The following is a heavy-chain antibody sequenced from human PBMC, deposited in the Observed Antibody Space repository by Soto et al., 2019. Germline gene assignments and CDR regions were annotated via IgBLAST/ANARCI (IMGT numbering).Heavy chain of an antibody. V-gene: IGHV3-30-3*01. CDR2: IAYDGSNK. D-gene: IGHD5-18*01. CDR1: GFTFSSYA. J-gene: IGHJ4*02. CDR3: AGELEATAMVDPY. Sequence: QVQLVESGGGVVQPGRSLRLSCAASGFTFSSYAMHWVRQAPGKGLEWVAVIAYDGSNKYYADSVKGRFTISRDNSKNTLYLEMNSLRAADTAVYYCAGELEATAMVDPYWGKGTLVTVSS.